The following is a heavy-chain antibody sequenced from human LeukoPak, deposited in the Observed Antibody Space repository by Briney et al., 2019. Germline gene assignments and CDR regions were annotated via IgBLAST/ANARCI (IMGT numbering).Heavy chain of an antibody. D-gene: IGHD6-6*01. Sequence: GGSLRLSCAASGFTFSTYSMNWVRQAPGKGLEWVSYISSSSSTILSADSVKGRFTISRDNAKNSLYLQMNSLRAEDTAVYYCAREGIEYSSSGVGYWGQGTLVTVSS. CDR3: AREGIEYSSSGVGY. V-gene: IGHV3-48*01. CDR1: GFTFSTYS. CDR2: ISSSSSTI. J-gene: IGHJ4*02.